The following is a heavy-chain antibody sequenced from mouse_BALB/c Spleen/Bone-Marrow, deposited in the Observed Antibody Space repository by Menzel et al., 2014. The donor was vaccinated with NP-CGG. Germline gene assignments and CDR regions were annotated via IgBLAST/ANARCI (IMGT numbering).Heavy chain of an antibody. Sequence: EVKLMESGGGLVQPGGSLRLSCATSGFTFTDYYMNWVRQPPGKALGWLGFIRNKANGYTTEYSASVKGRFTISRDNSQSILYLQVNTLRAEDSATYYCARDSRSTVSHFDYWGQGTTLTVSS. D-gene: IGHD1-1*01. CDR3: ARDSRSTVSHFDY. CDR2: IRNKANGYTT. CDR1: GFTFTDYY. V-gene: IGHV7-3*02. J-gene: IGHJ2*01.